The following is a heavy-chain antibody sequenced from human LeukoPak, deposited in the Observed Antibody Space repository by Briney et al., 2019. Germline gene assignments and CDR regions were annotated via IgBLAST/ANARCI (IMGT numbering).Heavy chain of an antibody. D-gene: IGHD2-2*02. J-gene: IGHJ4*02. Sequence: SETLSLTCAVYGGSFSGYYWSWIRQPPGKGLEWIGEINHSGSTNYNPSLKSRVTISVDTSKNQFSLKLSSVTAADTAVYYCARLLPRYCSSTSCYTGDYWGQGTLVTVSS. CDR1: GGSFSGYY. CDR2: INHSGST. V-gene: IGHV4-34*01. CDR3: ARLLPRYCSSTSCYTGDY.